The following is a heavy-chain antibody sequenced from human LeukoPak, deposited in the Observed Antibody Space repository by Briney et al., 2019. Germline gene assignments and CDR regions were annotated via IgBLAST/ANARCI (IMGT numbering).Heavy chain of an antibody. V-gene: IGHV4-34*01. CDR3: ARHLWVSGGYYAFDI. J-gene: IGHJ3*02. CDR1: GGSFSGHY. Sequence: SETLSLTCAVYGGSFSGHYWSWIRQPPGKGLEWIGEINHSGSTNYNPSLESRVTISVDTSKNHFSLKLSSVTAADTAVYYCARHLWVSGGYYAFDIWGRGTMVTVSS. D-gene: IGHD3-10*01. CDR2: INHSGST.